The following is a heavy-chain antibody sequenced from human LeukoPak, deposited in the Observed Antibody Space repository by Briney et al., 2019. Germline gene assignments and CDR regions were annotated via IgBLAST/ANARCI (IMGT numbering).Heavy chain of an antibody. CDR2: ISSSSSTI. D-gene: IGHD3-10*01. J-gene: IGHJ4*02. Sequence: GGSLRLSCAASGFTFSSYSMNWVRQAPGKGLEWVSYISSSSSTIYYADSVKGRFTISRDNAKNSLYLQMNSLRAEDTAVYYCARDRFTMVRGVIIKAPIDYWGQGTLVTVSS. CDR3: ARDRFTMVRGVIIKAPIDY. CDR1: GFTFSSYS. V-gene: IGHV3-48*04.